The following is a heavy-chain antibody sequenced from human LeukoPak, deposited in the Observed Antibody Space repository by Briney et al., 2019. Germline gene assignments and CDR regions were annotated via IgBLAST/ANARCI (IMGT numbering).Heavy chain of an antibody. CDR2: MNPNSGNT. CDR3: ARRGATSPPNIYCGGDCYTRNWFDP. CDR1: GYTFISYD. V-gene: IGHV1-8*01. Sequence: ASVKVSCKASGYTFISYDINWVRQATGQGLEWMGWMNPNSGNTGYAQKFQCRVTMTRNTSISTAYMELSSLRSEDTAVYCCARRGATSPPNIYCGGDCYTRNWFDPWGQGTQVTVSS. J-gene: IGHJ5*02. D-gene: IGHD2-21*01.